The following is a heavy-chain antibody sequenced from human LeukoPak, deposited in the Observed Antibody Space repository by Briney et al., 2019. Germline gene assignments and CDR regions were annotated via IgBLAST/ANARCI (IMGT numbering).Heavy chain of an antibody. CDR2: ISAYNGNT. CDR3: ARVGYCSSTSCYTGTPFDY. V-gene: IGHV1-18*01. J-gene: IGHJ4*02. CDR1: GYTFTSYG. Sequence: GASVKVSCKASGYTFTSYGISWVRQAPGQGLEWMGWISAYNGNTNYAQKLQGRVTTTTDTSTSTAYMELRSLRSDDTAVYYCARVGYCSSTSCYTGTPFDYWGQGTLVTVSS. D-gene: IGHD2-2*02.